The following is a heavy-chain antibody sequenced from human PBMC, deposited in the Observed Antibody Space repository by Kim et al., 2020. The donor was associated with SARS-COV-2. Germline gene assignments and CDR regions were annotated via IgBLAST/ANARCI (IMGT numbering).Heavy chain of an antibody. Sequence: GGSLRLSCAASGFTFSSYSMNWVRQAPGKGLEWVSYISSSSSTIYYADSVKGRFTISRDNAKNSLYLQMNSLRDEDTAVYYCARDIGRRVVDIVATTPPDYWGQGTLVTVSS. D-gene: IGHD5-12*01. J-gene: IGHJ4*02. CDR3: ARDIGRRVVDIVATTPPDY. CDR1: GFTFSSYS. V-gene: IGHV3-48*02. CDR2: ISSSSSTI.